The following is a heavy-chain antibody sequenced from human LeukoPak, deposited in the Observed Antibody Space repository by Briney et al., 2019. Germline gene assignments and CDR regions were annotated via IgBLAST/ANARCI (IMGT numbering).Heavy chain of an antibody. CDR2: ISGSGGFT. Sequence: GGTLRLSCAASGFTFSSYGMSWVGQAPGKGLDWFSAISGSGGFTYYADSVKGRFTISRDNSKNTLYLQMNSLRAEDTAVYYCAKQGRGLAAAYFDFWGQGTLVTVSS. D-gene: IGHD6-13*01. J-gene: IGHJ4*02. CDR1: GFTFSSYG. CDR3: AKQGRGLAAAYFDF. V-gene: IGHV3-23*01.